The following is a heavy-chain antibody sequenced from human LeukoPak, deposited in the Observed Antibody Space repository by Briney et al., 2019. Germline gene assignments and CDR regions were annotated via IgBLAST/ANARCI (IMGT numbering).Heavy chain of an antibody. CDR1: GGSISSYY. Sequence: SETLSLTCTVSGGSISSYYWSWIRQPPGKGLEWIGYIYYSGSTNYNSSLKSRVAISVDTSKNQFSLKLSSVTAADTAVYYCARDAADYGGNSYYSDYWGQGTLVTVSS. V-gene: IGHV4-59*01. CDR2: IYYSGST. J-gene: IGHJ4*02. D-gene: IGHD4-23*01. CDR3: ARDAADYGGNSYYSDY.